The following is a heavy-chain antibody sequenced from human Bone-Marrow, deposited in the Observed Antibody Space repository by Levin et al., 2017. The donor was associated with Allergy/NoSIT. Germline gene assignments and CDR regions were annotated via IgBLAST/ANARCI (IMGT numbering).Heavy chain of an antibody. CDR2: ISSSSSTI. J-gene: IGHJ4*02. V-gene: IGHV3-48*02. CDR1: GFTFSSYS. Sequence: RGESLKISCAASGFTFSSYSMNWVRQAPGKGLEWVSYISSSSSTIYYADSVKGRFTISRDNAKNSLYLQMNSLRDEDTAVYYCASERRTDYWGQGTLVTVSS. CDR3: ASERRTDY. D-gene: IGHD1-1*01.